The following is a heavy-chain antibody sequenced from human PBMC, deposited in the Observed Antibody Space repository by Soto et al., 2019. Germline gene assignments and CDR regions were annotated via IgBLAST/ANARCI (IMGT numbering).Heavy chain of an antibody. CDR2: IIPIFGTA. D-gene: IGHD2-2*01. Sequence: ASVKVSCQASGGTFSSYAISWVRQAPGQGLEWMGGIIPIFGTANYAQKFQGRVTITADKSTSTAYMELSSLRSEDTAVYYCARKGCSSTSCPHSGMDVWGQGTTVTSP. J-gene: IGHJ6*02. CDR1: GGTFSSYA. V-gene: IGHV1-69*06. CDR3: ARKGCSSTSCPHSGMDV.